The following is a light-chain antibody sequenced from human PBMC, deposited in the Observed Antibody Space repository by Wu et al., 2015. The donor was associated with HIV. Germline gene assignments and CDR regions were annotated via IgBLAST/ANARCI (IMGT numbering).Light chain of an antibody. CDR3: QYYGSSPRT. V-gene: IGKV3-20*01. Sequence: EIVLTQSPGTLSLSPGERATLSCRASQNIRNNYLAWYQQKPGQAPRLLIYGASSRATGIPDRFSGSGSGTDFTLTVSRLEPEDFAVYYCQYYGSSPRTFGQGTKVEIK. CDR2: GAS. J-gene: IGKJ1*01. CDR1: QNIRNNY.